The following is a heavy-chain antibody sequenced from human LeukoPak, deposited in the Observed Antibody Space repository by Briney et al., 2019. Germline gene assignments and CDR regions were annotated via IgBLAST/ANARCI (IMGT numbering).Heavy chain of an antibody. Sequence: GGSLRLSCAASGFTFSSYGIYWVRQAPGKGLEWVAIISYDGNYKYYTESVKGRFTISRDSSKNTLYLQMDSLRAEDTAVYYCARVVYSSGWYYYYGMDVWGQGTTVTVSS. V-gene: IGHV3-30*03. J-gene: IGHJ6*02. D-gene: IGHD6-19*01. CDR2: ISYDGNYK. CDR3: ARVVYSSGWYYYYGMDV. CDR1: GFTFSSYG.